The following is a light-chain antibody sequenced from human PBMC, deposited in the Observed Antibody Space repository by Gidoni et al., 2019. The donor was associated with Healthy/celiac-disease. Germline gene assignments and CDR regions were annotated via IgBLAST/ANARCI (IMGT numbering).Light chain of an antibody. J-gene: IGKJ1*01. CDR3: MQALQTPLT. CDR1: QSLLHSNGYNY. V-gene: IGKV2-28*01. Sequence: DIVMTQSPLSLPVTPGEPASISCRSSQSLLHSNGYNYLDWYLQKPGQSPQLLIYLGSNRASGVPDRFSGSGSGTDFTLKISRVEAEDVGVYYCMQALQTPLTFXQXTKVEIK. CDR2: LGS.